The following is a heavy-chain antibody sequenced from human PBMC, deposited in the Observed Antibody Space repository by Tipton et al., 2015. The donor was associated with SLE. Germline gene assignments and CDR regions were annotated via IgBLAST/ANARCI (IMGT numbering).Heavy chain of an antibody. V-gene: IGHV4-39*06. J-gene: IGHJ2*01. CDR2: IFYSGST. D-gene: IGHD3-3*01. CDR3: ARDLSGAHYDL. CDR1: GGSISSSNYY. Sequence: TLSLTCTVSGGSISSSNYYWGWFRQPPGKGLEWNGSIFYSGSTYYSPSLKSRVTISVDTSKNQFPLKLTSVTAADTAVYYCARDLSGAHYDLWGRGTLVTVSS.